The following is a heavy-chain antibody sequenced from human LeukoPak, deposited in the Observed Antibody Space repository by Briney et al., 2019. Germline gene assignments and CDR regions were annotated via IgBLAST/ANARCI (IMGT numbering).Heavy chain of an antibody. V-gene: IGHV3-23*01. J-gene: IGHJ2*01. Sequence: PGGSLRLSCAASGFTFSSYAMSWVRQAPGKGLEWVSAISDSGDGTYYADSVKGRFTISRDNDRNTLYLQMNSLRAEDTAGYYCATAFCISTSCIYYYFALWGRGTLVTVSS. CDR2: ISDSGDGT. CDR1: GFTFSSYA. D-gene: IGHD2-2*01. CDR3: ATAFCISTSCIYYYFAL.